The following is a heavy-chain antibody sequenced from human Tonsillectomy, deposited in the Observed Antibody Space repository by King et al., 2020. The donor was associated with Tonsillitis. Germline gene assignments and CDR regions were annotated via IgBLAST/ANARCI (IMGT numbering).Heavy chain of an antibody. Sequence: VQLQQWGAGLLKPSETLSLTCAVYGGSFSGYYWSWIRQPPGKGLEWIGEINHSGSTNYNPSLKSRVTISVETSKNQFSLRLSSVTAADRAVYYCARVSSRRGSSGYDRWGQGTLVTVSS. V-gene: IGHV4-34*01. D-gene: IGHD5-12*01. CDR1: GGSFSGYY. CDR2: INHSGST. CDR3: ARVSSRRGSSGYDR. J-gene: IGHJ4*02.